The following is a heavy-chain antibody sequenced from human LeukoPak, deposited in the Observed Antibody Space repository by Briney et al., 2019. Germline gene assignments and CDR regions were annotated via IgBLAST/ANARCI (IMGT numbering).Heavy chain of an antibody. CDR3: ATVSNHFQH. CDR1: GGSISSYY. V-gene: IGHV4-59*01. J-gene: IGHJ1*01. Sequence: SETLSLTCTVSGGSISSYYWSWIRQPPGKGLEWIGYIYYSGSTSYNPSLKSRVTVSVDTSKNQFSLELTSVTAADMAVYYCATVSNHFQHWGQGTLVTVSS. CDR2: IYYSGST.